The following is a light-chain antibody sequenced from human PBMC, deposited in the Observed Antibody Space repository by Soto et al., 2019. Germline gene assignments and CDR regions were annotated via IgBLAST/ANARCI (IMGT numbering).Light chain of an antibody. CDR3: ASWDDNLNGGV. J-gene: IGLJ3*02. Sequence: QPVLTQPPSASGTPGQRVTISCSGTSSNIGTYTVNWYQQLPGTAPKLLIYTDYQRPSGVPDRFSGSKSGTSASLAINGLHSEDEVDYYCASWDDNLNGGVFGGGTKVTVL. V-gene: IGLV1-44*01. CDR1: SSNIGTYT. CDR2: TDY.